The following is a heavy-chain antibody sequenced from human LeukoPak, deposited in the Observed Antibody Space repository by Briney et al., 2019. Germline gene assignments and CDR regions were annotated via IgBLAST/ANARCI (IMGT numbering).Heavy chain of an antibody. Sequence: GGSLRLSCAASGFTFSSYAMHWVRQAPGKGLEWVAVISYDGSNKYYADSVKGRFTISRDNSKNTLYLQMNSLRAEDTAVYYCARDLDAAIRVGLDYWGQGTLVTVSS. D-gene: IGHD2-2*02. CDR2: ISYDGSNK. J-gene: IGHJ4*02. CDR1: GFTFSSYA. CDR3: ARDLDAAIRVGLDY. V-gene: IGHV3-30-3*01.